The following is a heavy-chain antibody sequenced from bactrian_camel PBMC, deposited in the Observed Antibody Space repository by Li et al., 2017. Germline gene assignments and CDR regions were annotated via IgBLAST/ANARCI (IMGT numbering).Heavy chain of an antibody. CDR3: AAAWFNPPDPKRRLLHLGPPPNFGY. CDR2: IRRSGGET. V-gene: IGHV3-3*01. CDR1: GHSRGSNC. Sequence: HVQLVESGGGSVQTGGSLRLSCVVSGHSRGSNCVGWYRLPPGRAPAEREGIAAIRRSGGETWYADSVKGRFTISQNNAKNTTFLQMNSLKPEDTATYYCAAAWFNPPDPKRRLLHLGPPPNFGYWGQGTQVTVS. J-gene: IGHJ6*01. D-gene: IGHD2*01.